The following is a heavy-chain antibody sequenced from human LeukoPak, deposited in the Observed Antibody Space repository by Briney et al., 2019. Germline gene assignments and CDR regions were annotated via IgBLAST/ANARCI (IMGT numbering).Heavy chain of an antibody. Sequence: GGSLRLSCAASGFTFSSYWMSWVRQAPGKGLEWVANIKKDGSEKYYVDSVKGRFTISRDNAKNSLYLQMNSLRAEDTAVYYCARAPQGGSSSRYYYYYYYINVWGKGTSVTISS. CDR1: GFTFSSYW. CDR3: ARAPQGGSSSRYYYYYYYINV. D-gene: IGHD3-10*01. CDR2: IKKDGSEK. V-gene: IGHV3-7*01. J-gene: IGHJ6*03.